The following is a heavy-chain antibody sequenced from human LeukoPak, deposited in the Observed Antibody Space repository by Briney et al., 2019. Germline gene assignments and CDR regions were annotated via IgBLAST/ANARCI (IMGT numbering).Heavy chain of an antibody. D-gene: IGHD3-22*01. CDR1: GXXFXSYA. Sequence: GGXXXXSXAXXGXXFXSYAXSWVRQAPGKGLEXVSAISGSGGSTYYADSVKGRFTISRDNSKNTLYLQMNSLRAEDTAVYYCAKGPYYDSSGYYFWGQGTLVTVSS. CDR2: ISGSGGST. V-gene: IGHV3-23*01. J-gene: IGHJ4*02. CDR3: AKGPYYDSSGYYF.